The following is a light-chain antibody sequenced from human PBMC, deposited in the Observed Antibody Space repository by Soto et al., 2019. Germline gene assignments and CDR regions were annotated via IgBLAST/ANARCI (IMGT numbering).Light chain of an antibody. CDR2: GAS. V-gene: IGKV3-20*01. Sequence: EIVLTQSPGTLSLSPGERATLSCRASQSVSSSYLAWYQQKPGQAPRILIYGASSRATGVPDRFNGSGSGAAFTLTISRLEPEDFAVYYCNQYGGSPPYTFGQGTKLEIK. J-gene: IGKJ2*01. CDR3: NQYGGSPPYT. CDR1: QSVSSSY.